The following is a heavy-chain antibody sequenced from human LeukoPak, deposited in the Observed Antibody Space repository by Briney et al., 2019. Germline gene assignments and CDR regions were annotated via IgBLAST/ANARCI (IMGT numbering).Heavy chain of an antibody. J-gene: IGHJ6*03. Sequence: PSETLSLTCAVYGGSFSGYYWSWIRQPPGKGLEWIGEINHSGSTNYNPSLKSRVTISVDTSKNQFSLKLSSVTAADSAVYYCARVTYYCYYMDVWGKGTTVTVSS. CDR2: INHSGST. V-gene: IGHV4-34*01. CDR3: ARVTYYCYYMDV. CDR1: GGSFSGYY. D-gene: IGHD2-21*02.